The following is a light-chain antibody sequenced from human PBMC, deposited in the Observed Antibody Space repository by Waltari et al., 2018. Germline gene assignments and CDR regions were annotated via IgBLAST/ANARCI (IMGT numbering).Light chain of an antibody. CDR2: YKSDSVS. Sequence: GSPPRCVRYYKSDSVSVQSSGVPSRFSGSKDASANAGILLIAGLQFEHEADYYCMFWPSNVWVFGGGTKLTVL. CDR3: MFWPSNVWV. V-gene: IGLV5-37*01. J-gene: IGLJ3*02.